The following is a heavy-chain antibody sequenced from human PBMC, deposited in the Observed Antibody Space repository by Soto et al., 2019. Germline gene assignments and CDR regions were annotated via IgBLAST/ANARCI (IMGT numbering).Heavy chain of an antibody. CDR1: GFRFSVFA. Sequence: EVDLLESGGGLAQPGGSRRLSCAASGFRFSVFAMSWVRQAPGKGLEWVSRISGSGGSTYYADSVKGRFTISRDNSKNMLYLQMNSLRGEDTAVYYCAKDGSGGAFDVWGQGTMVIVSS. D-gene: IGHD3-10*01. V-gene: IGHV3-23*01. CDR2: ISGSGGST. J-gene: IGHJ3*01. CDR3: AKDGSGGAFDV.